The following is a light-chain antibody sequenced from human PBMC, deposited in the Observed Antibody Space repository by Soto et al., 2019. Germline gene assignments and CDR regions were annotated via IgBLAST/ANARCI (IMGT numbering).Light chain of an antibody. CDR3: QQYNSWPLT. CDR1: QSVSSN. V-gene: IGKV3-15*01. J-gene: IGKJ1*01. Sequence: EIVMTQSPATLSVSPGERATLSCRASQSVSSNLAWYQQKPGQAPRLLIYRASTMATVIPARFSGSGSGTECTLSISSLQSEDFAVYYCQQYNSWPLTFGQGTKVEI. CDR2: RAS.